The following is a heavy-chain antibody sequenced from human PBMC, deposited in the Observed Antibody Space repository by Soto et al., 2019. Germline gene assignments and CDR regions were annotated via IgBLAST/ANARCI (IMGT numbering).Heavy chain of an antibody. CDR1: GGTFSSYA. D-gene: IGHD2-2*01. Sequence: SVKVSCKASGGTFSSYAISWVRQAPGQGLEWMGGIIPIFGTANYAQKFQGRVTITADESTSTAYMELSSLRSEDTAVYYCARGLREDIVVVPAARYYYYGMDVWGQGTTVPVSS. CDR3: ARGLREDIVVVPAARYYYYGMDV. CDR2: IIPIFGTA. J-gene: IGHJ6*02. V-gene: IGHV1-69*13.